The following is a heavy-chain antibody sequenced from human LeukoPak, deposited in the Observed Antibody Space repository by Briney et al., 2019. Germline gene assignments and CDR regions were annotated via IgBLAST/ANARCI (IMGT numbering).Heavy chain of an antibody. CDR3: ARDRSRGRFGELFPLDY. D-gene: IGHD3-10*01. CDR2: INPNSGGT. CDR1: GYTFTGYY. J-gene: IGHJ4*02. Sequence: ASVKVSCKASGYTFTGYYMHWVRQAPGQGLEWMGWINPNSGGTNYAQKFQGRVTMTRDTSISTAYMELSRLRSDDTAVYYCARDRSRGRFGELFPLDYWGQGTLVTVSS. V-gene: IGHV1-2*02.